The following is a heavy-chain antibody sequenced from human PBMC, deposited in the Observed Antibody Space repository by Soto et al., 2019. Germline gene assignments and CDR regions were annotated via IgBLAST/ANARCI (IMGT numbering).Heavy chain of an antibody. V-gene: IGHV3-23*01. Sequence: GGSLRLSCAASGFTFSSYAMSWVRQAPGKGLEWVSAISGNGGSTYYADSVKGRFTISRDNSKNTLYLQMNSLRAEDTAVYYCAKYVTMVRVKNNWFDPWGQGTLVTVSS. CDR3: AKYVTMVRVKNNWFDP. J-gene: IGHJ5*02. CDR1: GFTFSSYA. CDR2: ISGNGGST. D-gene: IGHD3-10*01.